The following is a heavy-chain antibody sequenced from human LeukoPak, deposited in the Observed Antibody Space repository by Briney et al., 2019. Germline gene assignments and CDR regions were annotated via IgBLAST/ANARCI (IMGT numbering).Heavy chain of an antibody. Sequence: SETLSLTCTVPGGSISSSSYYWGWIRHPPGKGLEWIGSIYYSGSTYYNPSLKSRVTISVDTSKNQFSLKLSSVTAADTAVYYCAGLTYYYDSSGYYVDYWGQGTLVTVSS. CDR2: IYYSGST. CDR1: GGSISSSSYY. J-gene: IGHJ4*02. V-gene: IGHV4-39*01. D-gene: IGHD3-22*01. CDR3: AGLTYYYDSSGYYVDY.